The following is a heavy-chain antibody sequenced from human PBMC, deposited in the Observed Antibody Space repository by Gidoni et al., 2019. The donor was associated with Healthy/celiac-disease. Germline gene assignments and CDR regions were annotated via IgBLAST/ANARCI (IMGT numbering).Heavy chain of an antibody. V-gene: IGHV4-4*07. J-gene: IGHJ4*02. Sequence: QVQLQESGPGLVKPSETLSLTCTVSGGSISSYYWSWNRQPAGKGLEWIGRIYTTGSTNYNPSLKSRVTMSIDMSKNQFSLKLSSVTAADTAVYYCARYDFWSGRQFDYWGQGTLVTVSS. CDR3: ARYDFWSGRQFDY. CDR1: GGSISSYY. D-gene: IGHD3-3*01. CDR2: IYTTGST.